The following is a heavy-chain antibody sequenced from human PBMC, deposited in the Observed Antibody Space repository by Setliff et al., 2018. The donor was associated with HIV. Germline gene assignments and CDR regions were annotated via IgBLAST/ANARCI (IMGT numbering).Heavy chain of an antibody. Sequence: RASVKVSCKASGGTFSTHAINWVRQAPGQGLEWMGGIIPIFGTTHYAQKFQGRVTITTDESTNTAYMELGSLRSEDTAVYYCASVPMEYSGYNSDSGSYYYHYGLDVWGQGTTVTSP. CDR3: ASVPMEYSGYNSDSGSYYYHYGLDV. V-gene: IGHV1-69*05. CDR1: GGTFSTHA. J-gene: IGHJ6*02. CDR2: IIPIFGTT. D-gene: IGHD5-12*01.